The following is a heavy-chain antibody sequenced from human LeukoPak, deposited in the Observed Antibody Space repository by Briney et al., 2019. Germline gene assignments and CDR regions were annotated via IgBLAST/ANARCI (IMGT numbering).Heavy chain of an antibody. CDR1: GGSISSSSYY. CDR3: ARVGTIFGVVITRHFDY. J-gene: IGHJ4*02. D-gene: IGHD3-3*01. CDR2: IYYSGST. Sequence: SETLSLTCTVSGGSISSSSYYWGWIRQPPGKGLEWIGSIYYSGSTYYNPSLKSRVTISVDTSKNQFSLKLSSVTAADTAVYYCARVGTIFGVVITRHFDYWGQGTLVTVSS. V-gene: IGHV4-39*07.